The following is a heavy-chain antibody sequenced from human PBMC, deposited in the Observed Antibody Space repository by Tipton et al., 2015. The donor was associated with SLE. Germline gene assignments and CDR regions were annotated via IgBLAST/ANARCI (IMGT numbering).Heavy chain of an antibody. V-gene: IGHV4-4*08. CDR1: GGSISRYY. J-gene: IGHJ3*02. Sequence: LRLSCTVSGGSISRYYWSWIRQPPGKGLEWIGYIYSSGSTNYNPSLKGRVTISRDNSKNTLYLQMSSLRAEDTAVYYCAKGGLPYAFDIWGQGTMVTVSS. CDR3: AKGGLPYAFDI. D-gene: IGHD3-16*01. CDR2: IYSSGST.